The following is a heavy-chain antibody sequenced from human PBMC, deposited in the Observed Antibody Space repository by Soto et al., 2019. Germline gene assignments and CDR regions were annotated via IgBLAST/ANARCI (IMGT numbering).Heavy chain of an antibody. D-gene: IGHD3-22*01. V-gene: IGHV3-9*01. CDR3: AKVGVLYYYDSSGYFDY. J-gene: IGHJ4*02. CDR2: ISWNSGSI. CDR1: GFPFDDYA. Sequence: EVQLVESGGGLVQPGRSLRLSCAASGFPFDDYAMHWVRQAPGKGLEWVSGISWNSGSIGYADSVKGRFTISRDNAKNSLYLQMNSLRAEDTALYYCAKVGVLYYYDSSGYFDYWGQGTLVTVSS.